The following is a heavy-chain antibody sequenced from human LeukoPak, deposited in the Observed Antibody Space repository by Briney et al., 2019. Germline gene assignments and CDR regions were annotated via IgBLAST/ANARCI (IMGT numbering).Heavy chain of an antibody. V-gene: IGHV1-18*01. CDR1: GYNFKAYA. J-gene: IGHJ6*02. D-gene: IGHD6-19*01. CDR2: ISPGTGHT. CDR3: ARDGPAGTVYYYSAMDV. Sequence: ASVKVSCKASGYNFKAYAISWVRQAPGQGLEWLAWISPGTGHTLRGDKRVTVTTDTSTSTAYMELRRLTSDDTAVYYCARDGPAGTVYYYSAMDVWGQGTTVTVSS.